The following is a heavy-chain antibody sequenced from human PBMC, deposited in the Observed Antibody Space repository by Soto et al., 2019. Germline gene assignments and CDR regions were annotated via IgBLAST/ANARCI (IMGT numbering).Heavy chain of an antibody. CDR1: GYTFTSYD. CDR3: ARVSFPGYSSSWYVFPVQVVDV. D-gene: IGHD6-13*01. CDR2: MNPNSGNT. J-gene: IGHJ6*02. Sequence: QVQLVQSGAEVKKPGASVKVSCKASGYTFTSYDINWVRQATGQGLEWMGWMNPNSGNTGYAQKFQGRVTMTRNTSISTAYMELSSLRSEDTAVYYCARVSFPGYSSSWYVFPVQVVDVWGQGTTVTVSS. V-gene: IGHV1-8*01.